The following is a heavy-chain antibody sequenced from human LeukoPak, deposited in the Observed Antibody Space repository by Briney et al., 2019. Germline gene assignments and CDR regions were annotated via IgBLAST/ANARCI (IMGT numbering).Heavy chain of an antibody. D-gene: IGHD3-22*01. CDR3: ARGRDDSSGYNYYYYYMDV. Sequence: PGGSLRLSCAASGFTFSSYWMSWVRQAPGKGLEWVSGINWNGGSTGYADSVKGRFTISRDNAKNSLYLQMNSLRAEDTALYYCARGRDDSSGYNYYYYYMDVWGKGTTVTVSS. V-gene: IGHV3-20*04. CDR1: GFTFSSYW. CDR2: INWNGGST. J-gene: IGHJ6*03.